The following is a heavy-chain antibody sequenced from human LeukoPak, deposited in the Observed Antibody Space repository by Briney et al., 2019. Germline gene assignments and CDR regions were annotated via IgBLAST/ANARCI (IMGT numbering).Heavy chain of an antibody. CDR1: EYTFTSYA. CDR3: ARGWRAIAVAGNLGY. CDR2: INTNTGNP. Sequence: AASVKVSCKASEYTFTSYAMTWVRQAPGQGLEWMGWINTNTGNPTYAQGFTGRFVFSLDTSVSTAYLQISSLKAEDTAVYYCARGWRAIAVAGNLGYWGQGTLVTVSS. J-gene: IGHJ4*02. D-gene: IGHD6-19*01. V-gene: IGHV7-4-1*02.